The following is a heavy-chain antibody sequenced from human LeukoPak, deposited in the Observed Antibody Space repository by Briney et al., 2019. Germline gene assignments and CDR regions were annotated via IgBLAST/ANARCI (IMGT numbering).Heavy chain of an antibody. CDR3: VRQGGTDGSIWGSDDC. D-gene: IGHD3-16*01. Sequence: GESLKISCKASGYKFTNYWIGWVRQMPGKGLEWMGMIYPGDSDTRYSSSFRGQVTISADQSVTNVYLQWSSLKASDTAIYYCVRQGGTDGSIWGSDDCWGQGTLVTVSS. CDR1: GYKFTNYW. J-gene: IGHJ4*02. CDR2: IYPGDSDT. V-gene: IGHV5-51*01.